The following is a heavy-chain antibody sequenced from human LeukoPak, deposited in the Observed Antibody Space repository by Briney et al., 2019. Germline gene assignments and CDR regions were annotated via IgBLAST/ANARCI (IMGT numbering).Heavy chain of an antibody. CDR2: IYSGGFT. Sequence: VLPGGSLRLSCAASGFTVSSNYMSWVRQAPGKGLEWVSVIYSGGFTYYADSVKGRFTISRDNSKNTLYLQMNNLRAEDTAVYYCARSSRGYNYQHFDYWGQGTLVTVSS. J-gene: IGHJ4*02. CDR3: ARSSRGYNYQHFDY. D-gene: IGHD5-24*01. V-gene: IGHV3-66*01. CDR1: GFTVSSNY.